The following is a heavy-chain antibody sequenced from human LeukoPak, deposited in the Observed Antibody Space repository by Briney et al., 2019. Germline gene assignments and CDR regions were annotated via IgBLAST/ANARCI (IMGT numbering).Heavy chain of an antibody. CDR1: RFTVSSNY. Sequence: GGSLRLSCAASRFTVSSNYMSWVRQAPGKGLEWVSVIYSGGSTYYADSVKGRFTISRDNSKNTLYLQMNSLRAEDTAVYYCAAASSGYYSHDAFDIWSQGTMVTVSS. CDR2: IYSGGST. CDR3: AAASSGYYSHDAFDI. V-gene: IGHV3-53*01. D-gene: IGHD3-22*01. J-gene: IGHJ3*02.